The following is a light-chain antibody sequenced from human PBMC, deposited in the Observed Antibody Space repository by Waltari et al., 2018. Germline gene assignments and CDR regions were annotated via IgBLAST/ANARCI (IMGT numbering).Light chain of an antibody. CDR2: CAS. Sequence: ETMLTQSPGTLSLAPGQRATLSCRASQPIASNYLAWYQEKPGQAPRVLIYCASTRASGIPDRFTGSGSGTDFTLTINKLEPEDFAVYYCHQYVGSPWTFGQGTKVEIK. CDR3: HQYVGSPWT. V-gene: IGKV3-20*01. J-gene: IGKJ1*01. CDR1: QPIASNY.